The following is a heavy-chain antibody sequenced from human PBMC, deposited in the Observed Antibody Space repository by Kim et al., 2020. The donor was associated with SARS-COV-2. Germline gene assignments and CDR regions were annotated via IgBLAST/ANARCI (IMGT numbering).Heavy chain of an antibody. V-gene: IGHV4-34*01. CDR1: GGSFSGYY. CDR3: ARGKKKVGLALDYYYYYGMDV. CDR2: INHSGST. J-gene: IGHJ6*02. D-gene: IGHD3-9*01. Sequence: SETLSLTCAVYGGSFSGYYWSWIRQPPGKGLEWIGKINHSGSTNYNPSLKSRVTISVDTSKNQFSLKLSSVTAADTAVYYCARGKKKVGLALDYYYYYGMDVWGQGTTVTVSS.